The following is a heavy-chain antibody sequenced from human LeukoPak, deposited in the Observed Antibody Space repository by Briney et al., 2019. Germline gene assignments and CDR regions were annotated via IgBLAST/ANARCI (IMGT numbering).Heavy chain of an antibody. V-gene: IGHV3-23*01. CDR3: AEGDY. CDR2: ISVSSGST. Sequence: PGGSLRLSRAASGFTFSSYAMRGVPGAPGRGLEWVSAISVSSGSTYFADSVKGRFTISRSNANNALNLQMNSVRAEDKGVYYCAEGDYWGQGTLVTVSS. J-gene: IGHJ4*02. CDR1: GFTFSSYA.